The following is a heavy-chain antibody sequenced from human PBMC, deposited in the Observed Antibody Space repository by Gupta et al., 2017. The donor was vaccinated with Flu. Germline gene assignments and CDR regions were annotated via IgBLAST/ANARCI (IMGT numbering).Heavy chain of an antibody. CDR2: MNQDGSAK. CDR3: TPIDGY. CDR1: GFSFSNYW. V-gene: IGHV3-7*01. J-gene: IGHJ4*02. D-gene: IGHD3-22*01. Sequence: EVQLVESGGGLVQPGGSLRLPCVTSGFSFSNYWVAWVRQAPGKGVEWVASMNQDGSAKYYVDSVKGRFTISGDFAKNSLYLQMNSLRAEDTAVYYCTPIDGYWGQGVLLTVSS.